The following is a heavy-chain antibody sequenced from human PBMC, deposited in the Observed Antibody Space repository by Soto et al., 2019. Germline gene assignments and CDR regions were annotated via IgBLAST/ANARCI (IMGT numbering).Heavy chain of an antibody. D-gene: IGHD3-22*01. V-gene: IGHV1-69*01. Sequence: QVQLVQSGAEVKKPGSSVKVSCKASGDTFSSYAINWVRQAPGQGLEWMGGIIPMFGTANYAQKFKGRDTITAGESTSTVYMELSSLRSEVTAVYYCARVGPAHYYDSSGYYSPLDYWGQGTLVTVSS. CDR3: ARVGPAHYYDSSGYYSPLDY. CDR1: GDTFSSYA. CDR2: IIPMFGTA. J-gene: IGHJ4*02.